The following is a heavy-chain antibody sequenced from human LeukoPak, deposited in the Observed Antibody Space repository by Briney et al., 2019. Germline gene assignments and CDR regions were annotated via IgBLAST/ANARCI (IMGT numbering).Heavy chain of an antibody. CDR1: GFTFGDYA. D-gene: IGHD6-6*01. V-gene: IGHV3-23*01. J-gene: IGHJ6*03. CDR3: AKRSSSSNYYYYYMDV. CDR2: ISGSGGST. Sequence: QPGRSLRLSCTASGFTFGDYAMSWVRQAPGKGLEWVSAISGSGGSTYYADSVKGRFTISRDNSKNTLYLQMNSLRAEDTAVYYCAKRSSSSNYYYYYMDVWGKGTTVTVSS.